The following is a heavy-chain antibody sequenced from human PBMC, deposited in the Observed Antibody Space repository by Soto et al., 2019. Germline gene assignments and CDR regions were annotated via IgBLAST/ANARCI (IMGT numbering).Heavy chain of an antibody. Sequence: QVQLVQSGAEVKKPGASVKVSCKASGYTFTGYYMHWVRQAPEQGLEWVGWINPNSGGTNYAQKFQGRVTMNRDTSISTAYMELSRLRSDDTAVYYCARGKFIAAAGTGFDYWGQGTLVTVSS. V-gene: IGHV1-2*02. D-gene: IGHD6-13*01. J-gene: IGHJ4*02. CDR1: GYTFTGYY. CDR3: ARGKFIAAAGTGFDY. CDR2: INPNSGGT.